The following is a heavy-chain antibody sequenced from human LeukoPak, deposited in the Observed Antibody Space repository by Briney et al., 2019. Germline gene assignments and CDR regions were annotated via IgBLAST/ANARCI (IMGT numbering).Heavy chain of an antibody. D-gene: IGHD6-19*01. CDR2: IYYSGST. Sequence: SETLSLTCTVSGGSISSGDYYWSWIRQPPGKGLEWIGYIYYSGSTNYNPSLKSRVTISVDKSKNQFSLKLSSVTAADTAVYYCARGGWLVGHDYWGQGTLVTVSS. V-gene: IGHV4-30-4*08. CDR1: GGSISSGDYY. J-gene: IGHJ4*02. CDR3: ARGGWLVGHDY.